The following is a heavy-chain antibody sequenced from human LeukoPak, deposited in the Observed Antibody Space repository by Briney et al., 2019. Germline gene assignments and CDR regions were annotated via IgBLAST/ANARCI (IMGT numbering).Heavy chain of an antibody. D-gene: IGHD3-16*01. V-gene: IGHV3-11*04. CDR2: IKGIGPTT. CDR3: ARAGELRYMDV. Sequence: GGSLRLSCAASGFTFSDYYMSWIRQAPGKGLEWVSTIKGIGPTTYYADSLKGRFTISRDNAKNSLFLQMSSLRADDTAIYYCARAGELRYMDVWGKGTAVTISS. CDR1: GFTFSDYY. J-gene: IGHJ6*03.